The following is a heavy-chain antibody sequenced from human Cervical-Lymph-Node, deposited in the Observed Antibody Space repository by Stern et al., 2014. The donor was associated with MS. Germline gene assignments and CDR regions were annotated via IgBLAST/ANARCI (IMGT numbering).Heavy chain of an antibody. D-gene: IGHD2-2*01. CDR2: IYYSGST. V-gene: IGHV4-30-4*01. CDR3: ASANCSSTSCPNWFDP. Sequence: VQLQELGPGLVKPSQILSLTCTVSGGSISSGDYYWSWIRQPPGKCLEWIGYIYYSGSTYYKPSLKSRVTISVDTSKNQFSLKLSSVTAADTAVYYCASANCSSTSCPNWFDPWGQGTLVTVSS. CDR1: GGSISSGDYY. J-gene: IGHJ5*02.